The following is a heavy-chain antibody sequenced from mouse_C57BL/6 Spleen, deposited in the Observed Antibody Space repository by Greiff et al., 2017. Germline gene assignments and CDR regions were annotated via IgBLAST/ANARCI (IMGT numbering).Heavy chain of an antibody. CDR3: ARFYDYDGDDGFAY. CDR2: IYPGDGDT. V-gene: IGHV1-82*01. J-gene: IGHJ3*01. D-gene: IGHD2-4*01. Sequence: QVQLQQSGPELVKPGASVKISCKASGYAFSSSWMNWVKQRPGKGLEWIGRIYPGDGDTNSNGKFKGKATLTADKSSSTAYMQLSSLTSEDSAVYFCARFYDYDGDDGFAYWGQGTLVTVSA. CDR1: GYAFSSSW.